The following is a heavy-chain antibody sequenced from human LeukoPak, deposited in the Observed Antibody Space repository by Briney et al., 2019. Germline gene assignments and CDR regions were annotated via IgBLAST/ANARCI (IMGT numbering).Heavy chain of an antibody. CDR1: GFTFSSYE. V-gene: IGHV3-48*03. CDR2: ISSSGRTT. D-gene: IGHD6-19*01. Sequence: GGPLRLSCAASGFTFSSYEMNWVRQAPGKGLKWVSYISSSGRTTYYADSVKGRFTISRDNAKNSLYLQMNSLRAEDTAVYYCARDDRRGAVAGTSYFQHWGQGTLVTVSS. CDR3: ARDDRRGAVAGTSYFQH. J-gene: IGHJ1*01.